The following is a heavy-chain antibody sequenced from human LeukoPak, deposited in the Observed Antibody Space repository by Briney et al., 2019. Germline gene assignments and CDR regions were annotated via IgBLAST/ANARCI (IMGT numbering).Heavy chain of an antibody. CDR2: LFYGGKT. CDR3: ARGDTAMYY. D-gene: IGHD5-18*01. CDR1: GDSFSSSSHY. V-gene: IGHV4-39*07. J-gene: IGHJ4*02. Sequence: PSETLSLTCTVAGDSFSSSSHYWAWIRQPPGEGLEWIGTLFYGGKTYSNPSLKSRVTISVDTSKNQFSLKLSSVTAADTAVYYCARGDTAMYYWGQGTLVTVSS.